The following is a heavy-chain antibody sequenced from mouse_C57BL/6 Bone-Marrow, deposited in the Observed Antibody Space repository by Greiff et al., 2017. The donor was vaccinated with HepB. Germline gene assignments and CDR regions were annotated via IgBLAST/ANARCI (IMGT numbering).Heavy chain of an antibody. CDR2: IDPSDSYT. CDR3: ARGGGYNYAMDY. V-gene: IGHV1-69*01. J-gene: IGHJ4*01. Sequence: QVQLKQPGAELVMPGASVKLSCKASGYTFTSYWMHWVKQRPGQGLEWIGEIDPSDSYTNYNQKFKGKSTLTVDKSSSTAYMQLSSLTSEDAAVYYCARGGGYNYAMDYWGQGTSVTVSS. CDR1: GYTFTSYW. D-gene: IGHD2-2*01.